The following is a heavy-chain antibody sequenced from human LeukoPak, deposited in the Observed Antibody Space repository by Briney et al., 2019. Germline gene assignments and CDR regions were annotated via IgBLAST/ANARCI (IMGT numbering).Heavy chain of an antibody. D-gene: IGHD2-8*02. CDR1: GFTFSSYA. J-gene: IGHJ4*02. V-gene: IGHV3-30*02. CDR3: AKLLLETGGVGEEFDY. CDR2: XWSDGNKK. Sequence: PGGSLRLSCAASGFTFSSYAMYWVRQAPGKGLXXXXXXWSDGNKKYYADSVKGRFTISRDNSRNTVNLQMNSLTSEDTAVYYCAKLLLETGGVGEEFDYWGQGTLVPVSS.